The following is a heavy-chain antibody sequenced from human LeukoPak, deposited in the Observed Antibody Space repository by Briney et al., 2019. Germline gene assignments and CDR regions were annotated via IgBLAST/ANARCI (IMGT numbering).Heavy chain of an antibody. D-gene: IGHD3-9*01. V-gene: IGHV4-30-2*01. CDR2: IYHSGST. Sequence: PSQTLSLTCAVSGGSISSGGYSWSWIRQPPGKGLEWIGYIYHSGSTYYNPSLKSRVTISVDRSKNQFSLKLSSVTAADTAVYYFARVVRGRYSNWFDPWGQGTLVTVSS. CDR3: ARVVRGRYSNWFDP. CDR1: GGSISSGGYS. J-gene: IGHJ5*02.